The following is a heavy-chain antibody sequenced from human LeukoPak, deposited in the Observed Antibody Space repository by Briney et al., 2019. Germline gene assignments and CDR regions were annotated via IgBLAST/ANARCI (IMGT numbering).Heavy chain of an antibody. CDR1: GYTFTSYD. V-gene: IGHV1-8*03. Sequence: GASVKVSCKASGYTFTSYDINWVRQATGQGLEWMGWMNPNSGNTGYAQKFQGRVTITRNTSISTAYMELSSLRAEDTAVYYCARGRAVTLRRQNWFDPWGQGTLVTVSS. J-gene: IGHJ5*02. CDR2: MNPNSGNT. CDR3: ARGRAVTLRRQNWFDP. D-gene: IGHD4-11*01.